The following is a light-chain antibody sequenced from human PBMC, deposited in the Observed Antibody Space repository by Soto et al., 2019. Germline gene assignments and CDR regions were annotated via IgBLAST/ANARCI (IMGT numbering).Light chain of an antibody. J-gene: IGKJ3*01. CDR1: QSVSSY. V-gene: IGKV3-11*01. Sequence: EIVLTQSPATLSLSPAERATLSCRASQSVSSYLAWYQQKPGQAPRLLIYDASNRATGIPARFSGSGSGTDFTITISSLEPEDFAFYYCQQRSNWPLFTFGPGTKVDIK. CDR3: QQRSNWPLFT. CDR2: DAS.